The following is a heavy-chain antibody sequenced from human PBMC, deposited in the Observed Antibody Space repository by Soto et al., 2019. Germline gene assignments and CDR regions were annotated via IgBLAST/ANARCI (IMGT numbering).Heavy chain of an antibody. Sequence: QVQLQQSGPGLVKPSQTLSLTCAISGDSVSSNDAVWNWIRQSPSRGLEWLGRTYSRSIWQPEYAVSVKGRMTINPDASKNRFSLQLNSVTPEDTAMYYCARLVGNSWLDHWGQGTLVTVSA. CDR1: GDSVSSNDAV. J-gene: IGHJ5*02. V-gene: IGHV6-1*01. CDR2: TYSRSIWQP. CDR3: ARLVGNSWLDH. D-gene: IGHD6-6*01.